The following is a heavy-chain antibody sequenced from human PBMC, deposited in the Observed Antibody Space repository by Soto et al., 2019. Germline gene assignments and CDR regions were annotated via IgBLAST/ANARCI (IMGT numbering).Heavy chain of an antibody. J-gene: IGHJ4*02. CDR1: GGTFSSYA. V-gene: IGHV1-69*01. D-gene: IGHD3-22*01. Sequence: QVQLVQSGAEVKKPGSSVKVSCKASGGTFSSYAISWVRQAPGQGLEWMGGIIPIFGTANYAQKFQGRVTITADDSTSTAYMELSSLRSEDTAVYYCARESSGSSYYFFDYWGQGTLVTVSS. CDR3: ARESSGSSYYFFDY. CDR2: IIPIFGTA.